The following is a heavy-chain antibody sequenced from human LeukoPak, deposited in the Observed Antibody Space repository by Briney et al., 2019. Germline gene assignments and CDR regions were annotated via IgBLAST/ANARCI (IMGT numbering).Heavy chain of an antibody. V-gene: IGHV3-23*01. CDR1: GFTFSSYA. CDR2: ISNSGDSI. CDR3: ASAPRASVPPPFDY. Sequence: GGSLRLSCAASGFTFSSYALSWVRQTPGKGLEWVSGISNSGDSIYYADSVRGRFTISRDNSKRTLFLQMNSLRVEDTAVYYCASAPRASVPPPFDYWGQGTLVTVSS. J-gene: IGHJ4*02.